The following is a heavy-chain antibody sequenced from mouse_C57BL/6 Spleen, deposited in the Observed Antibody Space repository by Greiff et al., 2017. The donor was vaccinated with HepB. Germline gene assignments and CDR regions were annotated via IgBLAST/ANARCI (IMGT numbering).Heavy chain of an antibody. D-gene: IGHD4-1*01. Sequence: EVKLEESGGDLVKPGGSLKLSCAASGFTFSSYGMSWVRQTPDKRLEWVATISSGGSYTYYPDSVKGRFTISRDNAKNTLYLQMSSLKSEDTAMYYCARPSGTEDYFDYWGQGTTLTVSS. CDR2: ISSGGSYT. V-gene: IGHV5-6*02. CDR1: GFTFSSYG. J-gene: IGHJ2*01. CDR3: ARPSGTEDYFDY.